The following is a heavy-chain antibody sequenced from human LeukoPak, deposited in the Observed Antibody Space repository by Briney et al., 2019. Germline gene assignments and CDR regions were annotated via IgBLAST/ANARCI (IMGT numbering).Heavy chain of an antibody. CDR3: ARGGIVGASDY. CDR2: INPNSGGT. Sequence: ASVKVSCKSSGYTFNGYYIQWVRQVPGQGLEWMGRINPNSGGTTYAHKFQGRVTMTRDTSISTADMELNRLKSDDTAVYFCARGGIVGASDYWGQGTLLTVSS. D-gene: IGHD1-26*01. V-gene: IGHV1-2*06. J-gene: IGHJ4*02. CDR1: GYTFNGYY.